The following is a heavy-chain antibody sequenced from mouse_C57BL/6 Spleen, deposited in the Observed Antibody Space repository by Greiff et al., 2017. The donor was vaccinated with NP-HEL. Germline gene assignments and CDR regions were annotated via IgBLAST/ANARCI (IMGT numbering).Heavy chain of an antibody. CDR2: IDPSDSDT. D-gene: IGHD1-1*01. Sequence: QVQLQQPGAELVRPGSSVKLSCKASGYTFTSYWMHWVKQRPIQGLEWIGNIDPSDSDTHYNQKFKDKATLTVDKSSSTASMQLSSLTSEDSAVYYCAREDYGSSYVGLWYFDVWGTGTTVTVSS. CDR3: AREDYGSSYVGLWYFDV. J-gene: IGHJ1*03. CDR1: GYTFTSYW. V-gene: IGHV1-52*01.